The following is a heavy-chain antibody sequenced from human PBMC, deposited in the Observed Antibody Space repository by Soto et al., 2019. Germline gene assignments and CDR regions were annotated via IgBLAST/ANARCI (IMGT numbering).Heavy chain of an antibody. CDR2: IYYSGST. CDR3: ARVGKDMAVPGRILSVHH. Sequence: SETLSLTCTVSGGSISTYFWSWIRQSPGKGLEWIGYIYYSGSTNYNPSLEGRVTISVDTAQNQFALKLRSATAADTAVYYCARVGKDMAVPGRILSVHHWGQGKLV. D-gene: IGHD6-19*01. J-gene: IGHJ5*02. CDR1: GGSISTYF. V-gene: IGHV4-59*01.